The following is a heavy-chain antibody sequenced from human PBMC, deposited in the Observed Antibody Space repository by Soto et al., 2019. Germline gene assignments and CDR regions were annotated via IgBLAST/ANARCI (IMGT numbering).Heavy chain of an antibody. CDR1: GFTFSSYW. CDR2: INFGGGEK. J-gene: IGHJ3*02. V-gene: IGHV3-7*04. Sequence: WGSLRLSCAASGFTFSSYWMSWVRQAPGRSLEWVANINFGGGEKYHVDSVEGRFDISRDNPKNSLYLEMNSLRAEDTAVYYCARGDYYDTTGPFSDAFDIWGQGTMVTVSS. D-gene: IGHD3-22*01. CDR3: ARGDYYDTTGPFSDAFDI.